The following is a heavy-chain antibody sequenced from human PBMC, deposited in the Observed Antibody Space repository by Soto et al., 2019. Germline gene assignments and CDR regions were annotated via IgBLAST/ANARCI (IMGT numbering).Heavy chain of an antibody. J-gene: IGHJ4*02. Sequence: GGSLRLSCAASGFTFSSYAMSWVRQAPGKGLEWVSAISGSGGSTYYADPVKGRFTISRDNSKNTLYLQMNSLRAEDTAVYYCAKFVIAARLVGGFHXWGQGTLVTVSX. CDR3: AKFVIAARLVGGFHX. CDR2: ISGSGGST. CDR1: GFTFSSYA. V-gene: IGHV3-23*01. D-gene: IGHD6-6*01.